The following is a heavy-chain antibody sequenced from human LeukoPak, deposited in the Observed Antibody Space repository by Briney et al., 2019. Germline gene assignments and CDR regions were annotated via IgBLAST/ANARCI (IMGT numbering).Heavy chain of an antibody. Sequence: GGSLRLSCAASGFTLSSYGMHWVRQAPGKGLEWVAAILYAGTNKYYADSVKGRFTISRDNSKNTLYLQMTSLRTEDTAVYYCAKDRGNDDSNYYYYYGMDVWGQGTTVTVSS. CDR3: AKDRGNDDSNYYYYYGMDV. V-gene: IGHV3-30*18. CDR1: GFTLSSYG. J-gene: IGHJ6*02. CDR2: ILYAGTNK. D-gene: IGHD1-1*01.